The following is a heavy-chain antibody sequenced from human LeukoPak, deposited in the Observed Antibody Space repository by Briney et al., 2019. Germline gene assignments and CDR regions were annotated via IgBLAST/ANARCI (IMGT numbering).Heavy chain of an antibody. CDR3: ARINRYCSSTSCYTFDY. CDR1: GGSISSGGYY. D-gene: IGHD2-2*02. Sequence: PSQTLSLTCTVSGGSISSGGYYWSWIRQHPGKGLEWIGYIYYSGSTYYNPSLKSRVTISVDTSKNQFSLKLSSVTAADTAVYYCARINRYCSSTSCYTFDYWGQGTLVTVSS. J-gene: IGHJ4*02. V-gene: IGHV4-31*03. CDR2: IYYSGST.